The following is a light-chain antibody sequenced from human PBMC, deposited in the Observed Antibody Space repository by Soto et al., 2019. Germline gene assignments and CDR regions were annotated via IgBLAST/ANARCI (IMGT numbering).Light chain of an antibody. Sequence: QSALTQPASVSGSAQSITISCSGTMRDVGAYNLVSWYQQHPGTAPKLIIYEVRNRPSGISSRFSGSRSGNTASLTISGLQPEDEGAYYCSAYTARSTLVFGGGTKLTVL. J-gene: IGLJ3*02. CDR1: MRDVGAYNL. CDR2: EVR. CDR3: SAYTARSTLV. V-gene: IGLV2-14*01.